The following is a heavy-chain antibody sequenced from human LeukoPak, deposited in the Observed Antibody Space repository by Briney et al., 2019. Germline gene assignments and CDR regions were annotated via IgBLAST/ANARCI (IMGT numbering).Heavy chain of an antibody. D-gene: IGHD4-17*01. Sequence: ASVKVSCKASGYTFTSSGISWARQAPGQGLEWMGWISAYNGNTNYAQKLQGRVTMTTDTSTSTAYMELRSLRSDDTAVYYCARGSVLCMTTVIYFDYWGQGTLVTVAS. CDR1: GYTFTSSG. V-gene: IGHV1-18*01. J-gene: IGHJ4*02. CDR3: ARGSVLCMTTVIYFDY. CDR2: ISAYNGNT.